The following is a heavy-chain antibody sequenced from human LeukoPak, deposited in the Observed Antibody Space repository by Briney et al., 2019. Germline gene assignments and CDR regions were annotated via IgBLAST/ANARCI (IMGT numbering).Heavy chain of an antibody. CDR3: ARGRVEMATIDFDY. J-gene: IGHJ4*02. D-gene: IGHD5-24*01. V-gene: IGHV4-61*02. Sequence: SQTLSLTCTVSGDSISSGSYYWSWIRQPAGKGLGWIGRIYTSGSTNYNPSLKSRVTISVDTSKNQFSLKLSSVTAADTAMYYCARGRVEMATIDFDYWGQGTLVTVSS. CDR2: IYTSGST. CDR1: GDSISSGSYY.